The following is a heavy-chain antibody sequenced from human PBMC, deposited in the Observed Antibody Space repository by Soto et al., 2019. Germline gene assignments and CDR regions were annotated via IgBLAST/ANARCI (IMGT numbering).Heavy chain of an antibody. CDR1: GGTFSSYA. CDR3: AVVGGYCSSTSCYNGYYYYGMDV. D-gene: IGHD2-2*02. V-gene: IGHV1-69*13. Sequence: SVNVSCKASGGTFSSYAISWVRQAPGQGLEWMGGIIPIFGTANYAQKSQGRVTITADESTSTAYMELSSLRSEDTAVYYCAVVGGYCSSTSCYNGYYYYGMDVWGQGTTVTVSS. J-gene: IGHJ6*02. CDR2: IIPIFGTA.